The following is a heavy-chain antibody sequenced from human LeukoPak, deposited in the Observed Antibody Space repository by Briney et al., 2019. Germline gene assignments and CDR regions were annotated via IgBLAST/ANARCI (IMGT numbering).Heavy chain of an antibody. D-gene: IGHD5-24*01. J-gene: IGHJ5*02. Sequence: SETLSLTCTVSGGSISSGGYYWGWIRQPPGKGLEWIGSIYYGGSTYYNPSLKSRVTISEDTSKNQFSLKLSSVTAADTAVYYCARGPRDGYLNRFDPWGQGTLVTVSS. V-gene: IGHV4-39*01. CDR3: ARGPRDGYLNRFDP. CDR2: IYYGGST. CDR1: GGSISSGGYY.